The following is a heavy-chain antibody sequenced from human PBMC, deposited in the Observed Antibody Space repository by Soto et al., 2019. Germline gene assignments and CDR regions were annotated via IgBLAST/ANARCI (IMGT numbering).Heavy chain of an antibody. CDR2: ISGSGGST. CDR3: AKEGFSSSYVPFDY. D-gene: IGHD6-13*01. V-gene: IGHV3-23*01. Sequence: GESLKISCAASGFTFSSYAMSWVRQAPGKGLEWVSAISGSGGSTYYADSVKGRFTISRDNSKNTLYLQMNSLRAEDTAVYYCAKEGFSSSYVPFDYWGQGTLVTVSS. CDR1: GFTFSSYA. J-gene: IGHJ4*02.